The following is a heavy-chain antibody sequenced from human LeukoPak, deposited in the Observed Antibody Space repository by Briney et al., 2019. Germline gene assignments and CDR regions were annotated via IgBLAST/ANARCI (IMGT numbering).Heavy chain of an antibody. CDR2: INSNGDST. V-gene: IGHV3-64*01. CDR3: ARDRWGCSSTSCYDFDF. J-gene: IGHJ4*02. D-gene: IGHD2-2*01. CDR1: GFTFSSYA. Sequence: GGSLRLSCAASGFTFSSYAMHWVRQAPGKGLEYVSAINSNGDSTYYANSVKGRFTISRDNSKNTLYLQMGSLRAEDMAVYYCARDRWGCSSTSCYDFDFWGQGTLVTVSS.